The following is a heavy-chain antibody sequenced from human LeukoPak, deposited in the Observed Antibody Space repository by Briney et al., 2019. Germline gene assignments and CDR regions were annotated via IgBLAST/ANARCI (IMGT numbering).Heavy chain of an antibody. CDR1: GFTFTNYA. Sequence: GGALRLSCAASGFTFTNYAMSWVRQAPGKGLEWVSSISTSGGSTYYADSVKGRFTISRDDSKNSLYLQMNSLRAEDTAVYYCAKVRTGHYFDYWGQGTLVTVSS. J-gene: IGHJ4*02. V-gene: IGHV3-23*01. D-gene: IGHD1-1*01. CDR2: ISTSGGST. CDR3: AKVRTGHYFDY.